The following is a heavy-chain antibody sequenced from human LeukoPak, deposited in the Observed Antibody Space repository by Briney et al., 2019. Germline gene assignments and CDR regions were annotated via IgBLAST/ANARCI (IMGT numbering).Heavy chain of an antibody. J-gene: IGHJ4*02. CDR3: ARDRGYSSSWLAY. V-gene: IGHV3-33*01. D-gene: IGHD6-13*01. CDR2: IWYDGSNK. CDR1: GFTFSSYG. Sequence: GGSLRLSCAASGFTFSSYGMHRVRQAPGKGLEWVAVIWYDGSNKYYADSVKGRFTISRDNSKNTLYLQMNSLRAEDTAVYYCARDRGYSSSWLAYWGQGTLVTVSS.